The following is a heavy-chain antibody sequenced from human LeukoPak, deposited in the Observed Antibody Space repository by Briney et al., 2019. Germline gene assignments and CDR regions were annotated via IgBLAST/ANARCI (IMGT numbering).Heavy chain of an antibody. CDR3: AREALEVPAAMPAFDY. D-gene: IGHD2-2*01. V-gene: IGHV1-69*01. J-gene: IGHJ4*02. CDR2: IIPIFGTA. CDR1: GGTFSSYA. Sequence: ASVKVSCKASGGTFSSYAISWVRQAPGQGLEWMGGIIPIFGTANYAQKFQGRVTITADESTSTAYMELSSLRSEDTAVYYCAREALEVPAAMPAFDYWGQGTLVTVSS.